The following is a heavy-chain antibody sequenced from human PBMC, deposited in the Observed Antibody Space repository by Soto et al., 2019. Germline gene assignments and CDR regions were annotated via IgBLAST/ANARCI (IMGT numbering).Heavy chain of an antibody. V-gene: IGHV1-18*01. CDR3: WRDGSGGIIDS. D-gene: IGHD2-15*01. J-gene: IGHJ3*01. Sequence: QVQLVQSGAEVKKPGASVKVSCKTSGYTFTGYGINWVRQAPGHGLEWMGWISVFNGNTKYGQNIQDRVIMTTYTSTSTAYMELRSLRSDDTAVYFCWRDGSGGIIDSWGQGTMLIVSS. CDR2: ISVFNGNT. CDR1: GYTFTGYG.